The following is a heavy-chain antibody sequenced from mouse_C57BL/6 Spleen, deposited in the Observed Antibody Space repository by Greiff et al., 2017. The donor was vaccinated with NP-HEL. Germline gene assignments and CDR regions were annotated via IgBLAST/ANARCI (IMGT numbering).Heavy chain of an antibody. CDR3: AKERDYDYDGYFDV. CDR1: GYTFTSYW. V-gene: IGHV1-55*01. J-gene: IGHJ1*03. D-gene: IGHD2-4*01. Sequence: QVQLQQPGAELVKPGASVKMSCKASGYTFTSYWITWVKQRPGQGLEWIGDIYPGSGSTNYNEKLKSKATMPGDKSSSTDYMQLSRLTSEDSAVYYWAKERDYDYDGYFDVWGTGTTVTVSS. CDR2: IYPGSGST.